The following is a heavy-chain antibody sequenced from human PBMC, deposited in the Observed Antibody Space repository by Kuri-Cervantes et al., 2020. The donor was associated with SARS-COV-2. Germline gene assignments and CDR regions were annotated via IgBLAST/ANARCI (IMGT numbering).Heavy chain of an antibody. CDR3: ARAGKLNSSSRLGMDV. V-gene: IGHV4-39*07. D-gene: IGHD6-13*01. J-gene: IGHJ6*02. CDR1: GGSISSSSYY. CDR2: FYYSGSS. Sequence: SETLSLTCTVSGGSISSSSYYWGWIRQPPGKGLEWIGSFYYSGSSYYNPSLKSRVTISVDTSKNQFSLKLSSATAADTAVYYCARAGKLNSSSRLGMDVWGQGTTVTVSS.